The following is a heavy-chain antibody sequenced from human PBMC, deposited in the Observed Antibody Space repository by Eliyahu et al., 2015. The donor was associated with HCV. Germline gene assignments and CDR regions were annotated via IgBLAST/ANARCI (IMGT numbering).Heavy chain of an antibody. D-gene: IGHD3-10*01. J-gene: IGHJ4*02. V-gene: IGHV3-30-3*01. CDR3: ARRPGVLHGSGNYYITSYYFDY. CDR2: ISYDGSNR. CDR1: GFTFXSHG. Sequence: QVQLVESGGGVVQPGRSLRLSCAGSGFTFXSHGFHWVRQAPGKGLEWVAVISYDGSNRYYADSVKGRFTISRDNSKNTLFLQMNSLRAEDTAVYYCARRPGVLHGSGNYYITSYYFDYWGQGTLVTVSS.